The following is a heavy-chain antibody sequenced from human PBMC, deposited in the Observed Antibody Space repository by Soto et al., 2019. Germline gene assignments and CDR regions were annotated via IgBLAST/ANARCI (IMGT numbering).Heavy chain of an antibody. CDR1: GFSFSDYA. CDR2: IDSRSTFI. CDR3: ARDPLWFGEIGYFDY. J-gene: IGHJ4*02. D-gene: IGHD3-10*01. V-gene: IGHV3-21*01. Sequence: GGAVRLSCAASGFSFSDYAMIWVRQGPGKGLEWVASIDSRSTFIYYADSVRGRLTISRDNAKSSLYLQMSSLRVEDTAVYYCARDPLWFGEIGYFDYWGQGALVTVSS.